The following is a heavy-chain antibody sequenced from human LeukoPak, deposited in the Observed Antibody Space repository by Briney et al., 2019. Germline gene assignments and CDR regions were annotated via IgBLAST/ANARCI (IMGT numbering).Heavy chain of an antibody. D-gene: IGHD5-18*01. CDR3: ARGVRGYSY. V-gene: IGHV4-34*01. J-gene: IGHJ4*02. CDR1: GGSFSGYY. Sequence: PSETLSLTCAVYGGSFSGYYWSWIRQPPGKGLEWIGEINHSGSTNYNPSLKSRVTIPVDKSKNQFSLKLSSVTAADTAVYYCARGVRGYSYWGQGTLVTVSS. CDR2: INHSGST.